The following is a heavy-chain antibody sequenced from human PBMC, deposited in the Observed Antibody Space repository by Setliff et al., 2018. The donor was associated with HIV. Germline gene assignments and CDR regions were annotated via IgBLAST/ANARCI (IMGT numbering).Heavy chain of an antibody. CDR3: ARRGNYYASAFDY. CDR1: GYTFTSYA. J-gene: IGHJ4*02. Sequence: ASVKVSCKASGYTFTSYAMHWVRQAPGQRLEWMGCINAGNGDTKHSQKFQDRVTITRDTSASTAYMELSGLRSDDTAVYYCARRGNYYASAFDYWGQGTLVTVSS. V-gene: IGHV1-3*01. D-gene: IGHD3-10*01. CDR2: INAGNGDT.